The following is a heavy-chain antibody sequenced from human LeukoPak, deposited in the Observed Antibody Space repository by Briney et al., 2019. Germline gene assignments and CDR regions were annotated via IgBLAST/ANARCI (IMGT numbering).Heavy chain of an antibody. Sequence: SETLSLTCTVSGGSISSYYWSWIRQPPGKGLEWIGYIYYSGSTNYNPSLKSRVTISVDTSKNQFSLKLSSVTAADTAVYYCASFSGSYSGYWGQGTLVTVSS. CDR3: ASFSGSYSGY. CDR2: IYYSGST. J-gene: IGHJ4*02. D-gene: IGHD1-26*01. V-gene: IGHV4-59*01. CDR1: GGSISSYY.